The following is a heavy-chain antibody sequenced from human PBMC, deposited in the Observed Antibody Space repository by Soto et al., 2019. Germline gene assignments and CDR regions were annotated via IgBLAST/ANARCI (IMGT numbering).Heavy chain of an antibody. D-gene: IGHD4-4*01. CDR2: IYYSGST. V-gene: IGHV4-30-4*01. J-gene: IGHJ6*02. Sequence: SETLSLTCTFSGGSISSGDYYWSWIRQPPGKGLEWIGYIYYSGSTYYNPSLKSRVTISVDTSKNQFSLKLSSVTAADTAVYYCARDLSYSGYYYGMDVWGQGTTVTVSS. CDR1: GGSISSGDYY. CDR3: ARDLSYSGYYYGMDV.